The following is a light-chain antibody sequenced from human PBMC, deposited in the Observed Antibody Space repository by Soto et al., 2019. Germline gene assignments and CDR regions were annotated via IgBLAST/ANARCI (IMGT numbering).Light chain of an antibody. CDR1: QSVIIY. V-gene: IGKV3-11*01. J-gene: IGKJ1*01. Sequence: VMRQSPSTLSVFPGERATLSCRASQSVIIYLAWYQQKPVHSPRLLIYYSSNRATGIPARFSGSGSGTDFTLTISSLEPEDFAVYYCQQRSNWPRTFGQWTKV. CDR2: YSS. CDR3: QQRSNWPRT.